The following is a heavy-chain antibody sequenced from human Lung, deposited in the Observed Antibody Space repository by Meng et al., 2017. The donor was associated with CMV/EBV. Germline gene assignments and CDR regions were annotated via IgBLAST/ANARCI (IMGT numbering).Heavy chain of an antibody. D-gene: IGHD5-18*01. CDR1: GGTFSSYT. Sequence: SXXVSCKASGGTFSSYTISWVRQAPGQGLEWMGRIIPILGIANYAQKFQGRVTITADKSTSTAYMELSSLRSEDTAVYYCARDPPRGYSYGWDDYWGQETXITVSS. V-gene: IGHV1-69*04. CDR3: ARDPPRGYSYGWDDY. J-gene: IGHJ4*02. CDR2: IIPILGIA.